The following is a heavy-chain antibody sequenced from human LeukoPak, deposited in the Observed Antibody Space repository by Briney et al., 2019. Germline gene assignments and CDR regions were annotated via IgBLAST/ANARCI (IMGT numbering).Heavy chain of an antibody. Sequence: LGESLKISCRCSGYSFTSYWIGWARQMPGKGLEWMGIIYPGDSDTRYSPSFQGQVTISVDKSISTAYLQWSSLKASDTAMYYCARTMTYYYDSSGSYYYYGMDVWGQGTTVTVSS. V-gene: IGHV5-51*01. CDR2: IYPGDSDT. J-gene: IGHJ6*02. D-gene: IGHD3-22*01. CDR3: ARTMTYYYDSSGSYYYYGMDV. CDR1: GYSFTSYW.